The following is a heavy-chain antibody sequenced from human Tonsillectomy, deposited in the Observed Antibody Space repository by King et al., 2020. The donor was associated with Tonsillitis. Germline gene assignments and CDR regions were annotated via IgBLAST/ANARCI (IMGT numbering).Heavy chain of an antibody. V-gene: IGHV4-39*01. J-gene: IGHJ4*01. CDR2: IYSTGST. Sequence: QLQESGPGLVKPSETLSLTCTVSRSSHYWAWIRQPPGKGLEWIGNIYSTGSTYYNPSLKSRVTISVDASKKQFSLKLVSVTAADTAVYYCARFEYTYAGNYFDNWGQGTLVTVSS. CDR3: ARFEYTYAGNYFDN. D-gene: IGHD5-18*01. CDR1: RSSHY.